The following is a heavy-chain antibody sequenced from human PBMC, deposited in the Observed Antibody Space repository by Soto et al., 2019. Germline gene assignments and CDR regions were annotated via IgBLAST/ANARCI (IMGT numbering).Heavy chain of an antibody. CDR2: ISYDGSNK. Sequence: QVQLVESAGGVVQPGRSLRLSCAASGFTFSSYAMHWVRQAPGKGLVWVAVISYDGSNKYYADSVKGRFTISRDNSKNTLYLQMNSLRAEDTAVYYCAPIIVVVTASWGQGTMVTVSS. CDR3: APIIVVVTAS. D-gene: IGHD2-21*02. CDR1: GFTFSSYA. V-gene: IGHV3-30-3*01. J-gene: IGHJ3*01.